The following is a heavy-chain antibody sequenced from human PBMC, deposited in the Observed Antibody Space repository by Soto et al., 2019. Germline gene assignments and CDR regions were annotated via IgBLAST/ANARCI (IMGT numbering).Heavy chain of an antibody. V-gene: IGHV4-4*07. Sequence: KTSETLSLTCTVSGGSISSYYWSWIRQPAGKGLEWIGRIYTSGSTNYNPSLKSRVTMSVDTSKNQFSLKLSSVTAADTAVYYCAREIEELGYCSGGSCWPPAFDIWGQGTMVTVSS. CDR3: AREIEELGYCSGGSCWPPAFDI. CDR1: GGSISSYY. D-gene: IGHD2-15*01. CDR2: IYTSGST. J-gene: IGHJ3*02.